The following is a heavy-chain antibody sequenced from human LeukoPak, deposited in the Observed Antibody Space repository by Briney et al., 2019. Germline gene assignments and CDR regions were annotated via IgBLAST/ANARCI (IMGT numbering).Heavy chain of an antibody. CDR2: IYHSGAT. CDR1: DFSITNAYY. V-gene: IGHV4-38-2*02. Sequence: SETLSLTCSVSDFSITNAYYWGWIRQPPGRGLEYLGNIYHSGATYYNPSLKSLVTISVDTSRNHFSLKLSSVTAADTAFYYCARLITSGSYYFDFWGQGTLVTVSS. J-gene: IGHJ4*02. CDR3: ARLITSGSYYFDF. D-gene: IGHD6-19*01.